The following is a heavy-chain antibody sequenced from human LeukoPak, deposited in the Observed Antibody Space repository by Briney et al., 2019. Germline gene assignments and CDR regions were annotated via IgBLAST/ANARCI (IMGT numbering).Heavy chain of an antibody. D-gene: IGHD2-2*01. CDR1: GFTFSSYS. J-gene: IGHJ6*03. Sequence: GGSLRLSCAASGFTFSSYSMNWVRQAPGKGLEWVSYISSSSSTIYYADSVKGRFTISRDNAKNSLYLQMNSLRAEDTAVYYCARLEYQLLNYYYYYYMDVWGKGTTVTVSS. CDR3: ARLEYQLLNYYYYYYMDV. V-gene: IGHV3-48*01. CDR2: ISSSSSTI.